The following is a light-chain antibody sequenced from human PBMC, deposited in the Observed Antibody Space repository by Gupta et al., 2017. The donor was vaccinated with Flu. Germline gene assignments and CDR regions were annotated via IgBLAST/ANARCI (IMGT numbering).Light chain of an antibody. J-gene: IGKJ1*01. CDR2: AAS. CDR1: QSIRSY. V-gene: IGKV1-39*01. Sequence: DIQMTQSPSSLSASVGDRVTITCRASQSIRSYLNWYQQKPGKAPKLLIYAASSLQSGVPSRFSGSGSGTDFTLTISSLQPEDFATYYCQQSYSTPGTFGQGTKVETK. CDR3: QQSYSTPGT.